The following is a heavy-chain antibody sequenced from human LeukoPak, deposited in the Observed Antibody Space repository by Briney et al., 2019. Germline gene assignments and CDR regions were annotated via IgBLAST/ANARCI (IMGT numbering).Heavy chain of an antibody. V-gene: IGHV4-4*07. D-gene: IGHD3-10*01. J-gene: IGHJ5*02. CDR1: GGSISSYY. Sequence: SETLSLTCTVSGGSISSYYWSWIRQPAGKGLEWIGRIYTSGSTNYNPSLKSRVTISVDTSKNQFSLKLSSVTAADTAVYYCARGGFYYGSGSYPNWFDPWGQGTLVTVSS. CDR3: ARGGFYYGSGSYPNWFDP. CDR2: IYTSGST.